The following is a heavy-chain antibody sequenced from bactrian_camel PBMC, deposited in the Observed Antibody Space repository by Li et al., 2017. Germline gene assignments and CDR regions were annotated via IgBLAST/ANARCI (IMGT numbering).Heavy chain of an antibody. Sequence: VQLVESGGDYVQPGGSLTLTCVASGYTDYSRYCMGWFRQGAGKEREGVARIDKDDTTDYADSVKGRFTISKDHTKNTLYLQMNALTPDDTGMYYCVADALRFSLTSPYLSQLNYWGQGTQVTVS. V-gene: IGHV3S9*01. J-gene: IGHJ4*01. CDR2: IDKDDTT. CDR3: VADALRFSLTSPYLSQLNY. D-gene: IGHD1*01. CDR1: GYTDYSRYC.